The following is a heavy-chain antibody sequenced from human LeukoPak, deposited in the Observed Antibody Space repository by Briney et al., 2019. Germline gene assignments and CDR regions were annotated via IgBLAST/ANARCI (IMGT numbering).Heavy chain of an antibody. D-gene: IGHD2-2*01. CDR2: INHSGST. CDR3: ARSPIAEDIVVVPAANPSTSFDY. Sequence: SETLSLTCAVYGGSFSGYYWSWIRQPPGKGLEWIGEINHSGSTNYNPSLKSRVTISVDTSKNQFSLKLSSVTAADTAVYYCARSPIAEDIVVVPAANPSTSFDYWGQGTLVTVSS. J-gene: IGHJ4*02. CDR1: GGSFSGYY. V-gene: IGHV4-34*01.